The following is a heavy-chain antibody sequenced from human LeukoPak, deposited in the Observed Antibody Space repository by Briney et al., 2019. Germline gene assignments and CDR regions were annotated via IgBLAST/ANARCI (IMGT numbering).Heavy chain of an antibody. CDR1: GFTFSSYG. CDR2: IRYDGSNK. J-gene: IGHJ4*02. CDR3: AKVGNFVVRGAHFDY. Sequence: GGSLRLSCAASGFTFSSYGMHWVRQAPGKGLEWVAFIRYDGSNKYYADSVKGRFTISRDNSKNTLYLQMNSLRAEDTAVYYCAKVGNFVVRGAHFDYWGQGTLVTVSS. V-gene: IGHV3-30*02. D-gene: IGHD3-10*01.